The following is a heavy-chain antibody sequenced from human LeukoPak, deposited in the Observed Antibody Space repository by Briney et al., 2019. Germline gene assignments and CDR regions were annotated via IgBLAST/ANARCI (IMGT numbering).Heavy chain of an antibody. Sequence: PSETLSLTCTFSGGSIRSYYWSWIRQPPGKGLEWVGYIFYSGTTDSNPSLKSRVTISVDTSKNQFSLKLSSVTAADTAVYYCARTYCSGGSCHFDYWGQGTLVTVSS. J-gene: IGHJ4*02. CDR3: ARTYCSGGSCHFDY. D-gene: IGHD2-15*01. V-gene: IGHV4-59*08. CDR1: GGSIRSYY. CDR2: IFYSGTT.